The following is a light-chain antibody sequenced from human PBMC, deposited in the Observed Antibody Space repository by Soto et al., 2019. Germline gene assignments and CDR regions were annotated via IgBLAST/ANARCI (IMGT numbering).Light chain of an antibody. V-gene: IGKV1-33*01. CDR3: QQYDHLHPFT. Sequence: DLQMTQSPSSLSASVGDRVTITCQASQDIGNFLNWYQQKPGKAPKLLIYDASNLETGVPSRFSVSGSGTDFTFTISSLQPEDIATYYCQQYDHLHPFTFGPGTKVDIK. J-gene: IGKJ3*01. CDR2: DAS. CDR1: QDIGNF.